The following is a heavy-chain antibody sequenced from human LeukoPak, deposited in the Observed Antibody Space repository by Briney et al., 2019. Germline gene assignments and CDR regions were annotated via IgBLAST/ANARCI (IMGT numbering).Heavy chain of an antibody. CDR2: MDTNSDNT. V-gene: IGHV1-8*02. CDR1: GYTFTSYD. D-gene: IGHD7-27*01. Sequence: ASVKVSCKASGYTFTSYDINWVRQATGQGLEWMGWMDTNSDNTVYAEKFQGRVTMTRDTSISTAYMELRGLRSEDTAVYYCMSTSNWGSVIFDYWGQGALVTVSS. CDR3: MSTSNWGSVIFDY. J-gene: IGHJ4*02.